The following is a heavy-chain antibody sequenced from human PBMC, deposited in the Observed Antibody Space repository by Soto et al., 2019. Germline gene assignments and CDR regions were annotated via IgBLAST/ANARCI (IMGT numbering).Heavy chain of an antibody. J-gene: IGHJ4*02. D-gene: IGHD4-4*01. Sequence: VGSLRLSCAASGFTFSSYWMHWVRQVPGKGLVWVSRINTDGIVTNYADSVKGRFTISRDNAENTLYLQMNSLRADDTAVYYWTRSGMATVSFFDYWGQGTLVTVSS. V-gene: IGHV3-74*01. CDR3: TRSGMATVSFFDY. CDR1: GFTFSSYW. CDR2: INTDGIVT.